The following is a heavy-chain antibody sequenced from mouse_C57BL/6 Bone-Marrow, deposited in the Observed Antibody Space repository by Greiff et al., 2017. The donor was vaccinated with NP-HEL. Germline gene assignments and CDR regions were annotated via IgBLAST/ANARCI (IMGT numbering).Heavy chain of an antibody. CDR1: GYAFTNYL. V-gene: IGHV1-54*01. CDR2: INPGSGGT. D-gene: IGHD1-1*01. Sequence: QVQLKESGAELVRPGTSVKVSCKASGYAFTNYLIEWVKQRPGQGLEWIGVINPGSGGTNYNEKFKGKATLTADKSSSTAYMQLSSLTSEDSAVYFCARRGIYYGSSEDYWGKGTTLTVSS. CDR3: ARRGIYYGSSEDY. J-gene: IGHJ2*01.